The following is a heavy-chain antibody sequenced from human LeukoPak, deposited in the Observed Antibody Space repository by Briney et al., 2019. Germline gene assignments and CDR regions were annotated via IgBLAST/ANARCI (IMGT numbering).Heavy chain of an antibody. CDR2: INPNNGDT. V-gene: IGHV1-2*02. CDR3: ARVGSDSSGWRRFDY. J-gene: IGHJ4*02. Sequence: ASVKVSCKASGYTFTGYYLHWVRQAPGQGLEWMGWINPNNGDTNYAQKFQARVTTARDTSISTAYMELSRLRSDDTAVYYCARVGSDSSGWRRFDYWGQGTLVTVSS. D-gene: IGHD6-19*01. CDR1: GYTFTGYY.